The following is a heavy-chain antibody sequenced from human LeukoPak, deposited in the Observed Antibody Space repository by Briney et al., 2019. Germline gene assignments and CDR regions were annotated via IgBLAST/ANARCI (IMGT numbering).Heavy chain of an antibody. V-gene: IGHV3-21*01. CDR3: ARGYGSGSYYNVYFDY. D-gene: IGHD3-10*01. Sequence: GGSLRLSCAASGFTFSSYSMNWVRQAPGKGLEWVSSISSSSSYICYADSVKGRFTISRDNAKNSLYLQMNSLRAEDTAVYYCARGYGSGSYYNVYFDYWGQGTLVTVSS. J-gene: IGHJ4*02. CDR1: GFTFSSYS. CDR2: ISSSSSYI.